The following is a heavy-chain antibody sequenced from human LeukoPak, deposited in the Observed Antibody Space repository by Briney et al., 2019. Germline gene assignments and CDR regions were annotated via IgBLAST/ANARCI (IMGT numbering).Heavy chain of an antibody. CDR1: GGSITGNY. CDR3: ARYAAMDDDYFDY. CDR2: IYYSGRT. J-gene: IGHJ4*02. Sequence: SETLSLTCTVSGGSITGNYWTWIRQPPGKGLEWIGYIYYSGRTNYNPSLKSRVTISVDTSKNHFSLKLTSVTAADTAVYYCARYAAMDDDYFDYRGQGILVTVSS. V-gene: IGHV4-59*01. D-gene: IGHD5-18*01.